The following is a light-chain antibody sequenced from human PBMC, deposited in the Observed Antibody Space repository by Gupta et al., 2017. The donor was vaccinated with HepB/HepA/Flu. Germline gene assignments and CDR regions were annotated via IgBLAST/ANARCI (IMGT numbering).Light chain of an antibody. Sequence: SALTQPPSSAASPVPSVTISCTVTSSDVGGYNYVSCYQQHPAKAPNLWIYAVSRRPSGVPDRFSGSKCGNTASVTVTGLHAEEEADYYCSSYAGSNNLVVFGGGTKLTGL. V-gene: IGLV2-8*01. CDR1: SSDVGGYNY. J-gene: IGLJ2*01. CDR2: AVS. CDR3: SSYAGSNNLVV.